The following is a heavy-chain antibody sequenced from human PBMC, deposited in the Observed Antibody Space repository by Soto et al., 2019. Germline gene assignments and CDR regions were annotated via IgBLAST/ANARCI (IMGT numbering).Heavy chain of an antibody. Sequence: SQTLSLTCTVAGGSISSSSYYWGWIRQPPGKGLEWIGSIYYSGSTYYNPSLKSRVTISVDTSKNQFSLKLSSVTAADTAVYYCARDHMTTVTTFDYWGQGTLVTVSS. J-gene: IGHJ4*02. CDR3: ARDHMTTVTTFDY. CDR2: IYYSGST. V-gene: IGHV4-39*07. CDR1: GGSISSSSYY. D-gene: IGHD4-17*01.